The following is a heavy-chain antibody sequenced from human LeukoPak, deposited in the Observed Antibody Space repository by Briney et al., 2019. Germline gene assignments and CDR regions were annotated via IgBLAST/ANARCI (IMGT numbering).Heavy chain of an antibody. CDR3: ARWASGNGVYYYYGMDV. CDR1: GGSISSGGYY. V-gene: IGHV4-31*03. J-gene: IGHJ6*02. CDR2: IYYSGST. D-gene: IGHD3-10*01. Sequence: PSQTLSLTCTVSGGSISSGGYYWSWIRQHPRKGLEWIGYIYYSGSTYYNPSLKSRVTISVDTSKNQFSLKLSSVTAADTAVYYCARWASGNGVYYYYGMDVWGQETTVTVSS.